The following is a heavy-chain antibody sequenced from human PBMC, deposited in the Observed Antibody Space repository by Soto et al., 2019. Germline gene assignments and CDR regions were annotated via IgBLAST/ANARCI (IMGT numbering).Heavy chain of an antibody. CDR2: INPRGFFT. Sequence: QVQLVQSGAEVKKTGASVKVSCKASGYTFTSYNIHWVRQAPGQGLEWVGMINPRGFFTTYAQKFRGRVTMSVYTSTSVVYMELTNLGYEDTAMYYCARAAGRFGELFWFDPLGQGTLVSVSS. V-gene: IGHV1-46*01. CDR1: GYTFTSYN. CDR3: ARAAGRFGELFWFDP. D-gene: IGHD3-10*01. J-gene: IGHJ5*02.